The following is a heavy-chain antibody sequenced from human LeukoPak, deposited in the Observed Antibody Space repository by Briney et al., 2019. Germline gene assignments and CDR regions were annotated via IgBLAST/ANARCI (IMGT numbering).Heavy chain of an antibody. Sequence: GGSLRLSCAASGFTFSSYAMHWVRQAPGKGLEWVAVISYDGSNKYYADSVKGRFTISRDNSKNTLYLQMNSLRAEDTAVYYCARDIPDYWGQGTLVTVSS. D-gene: IGHD2-21*01. V-gene: IGHV3-30-3*01. CDR2: ISYDGSNK. CDR3: ARDIPDY. CDR1: GFTFSSYA. J-gene: IGHJ4*02.